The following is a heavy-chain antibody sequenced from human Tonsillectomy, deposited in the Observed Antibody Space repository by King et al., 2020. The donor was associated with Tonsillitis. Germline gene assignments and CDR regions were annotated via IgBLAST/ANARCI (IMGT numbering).Heavy chain of an antibody. Sequence: QLVQSGAAVKKPGSSVNVSCKASGDIFNNYAVSWVRQAPGQGLEWMGGILPIFGTAKYAQRFPGRVKITADRSTRTLYLDLSSLRSEDTAMYYCASSSYYSDSSGSYFDYWGQGTLVTVSS. J-gene: IGHJ4*02. CDR2: ILPIFGTA. V-gene: IGHV1-69*06. D-gene: IGHD3-22*01. CDR1: GDIFNNYA. CDR3: ASSSYYSDSSGSYFDY.